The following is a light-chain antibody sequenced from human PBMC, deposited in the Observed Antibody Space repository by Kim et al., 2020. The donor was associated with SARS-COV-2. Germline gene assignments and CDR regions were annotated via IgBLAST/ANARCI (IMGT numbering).Light chain of an antibody. V-gene: IGLV3-19*01. CDR2: GKN. Sequence: LGQTVRITCQGDSLRSYYASWYQQKPGQAPVLVIYGKNNRPSGIPDRFSGSSSGNTASLTITGAQAEDEADYYCNSRDSSGNHRWVFGGGTQLT. CDR1: SLRSYY. CDR3: NSRDSSGNHRWV. J-gene: IGLJ3*02.